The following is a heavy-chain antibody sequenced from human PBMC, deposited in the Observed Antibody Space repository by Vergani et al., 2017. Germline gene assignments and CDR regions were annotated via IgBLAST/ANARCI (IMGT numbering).Heavy chain of an antibody. D-gene: IGHD2-8*01. Sequence: EVQLVESGGGLIQPGRSLRLSCAASGLRFNDYAMHWVRQTPGKGLEWVAGIFWNSDRTGYGDSVKGRFTISRDNAKNSLYLQMNNLRAADTAVYYCARSGYCAHGVCYMTYYYYMDVWGKGTAVTVSS. V-gene: IGHV3-9*01. CDR2: IFWNSDRT. J-gene: IGHJ6*03. CDR1: GLRFNDYA. CDR3: ARSGYCAHGVCYMTYYYYMDV.